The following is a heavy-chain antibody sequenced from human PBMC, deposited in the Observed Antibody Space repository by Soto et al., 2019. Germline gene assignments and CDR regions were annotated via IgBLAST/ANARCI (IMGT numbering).Heavy chain of an antibody. J-gene: IGHJ4*02. CDR1: GGSVSSGSYY. V-gene: IGHV4-61*01. D-gene: IGHD1-26*01. CDR3: AREAGDSGSYSVDY. Sequence: SETLSLTCTVSGGSVSSGSYYWSWIRQPPGKGLEWIGYIYYSGSTNYNPSLKSRVTISVDTSKNQFSLKLSSVTAADTAVYYCAREAGDSGSYSVDYWGQGTLVTVST. CDR2: IYYSGST.